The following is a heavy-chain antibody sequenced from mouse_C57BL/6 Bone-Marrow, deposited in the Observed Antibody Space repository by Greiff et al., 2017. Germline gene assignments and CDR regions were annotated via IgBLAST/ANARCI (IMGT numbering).Heavy chain of an antibody. D-gene: IGHD1-1*01. CDR1: GYAFTNYL. CDR3: ARSSDYYGSSYPYWYFDV. V-gene: IGHV1-54*01. CDR2: INPGSGGT. J-gene: IGHJ1*03. Sequence: QVQLQQSGAELVRPGTSVKVSCKASGYAFTNYLIEWVKQRPGQGLEWIGVINPGSGGTNYNEKFKGKETLTADKSSSTAYMQLSSLTSEDSAVDFCARSSDYYGSSYPYWYFDVWGTGTTVTVSS.